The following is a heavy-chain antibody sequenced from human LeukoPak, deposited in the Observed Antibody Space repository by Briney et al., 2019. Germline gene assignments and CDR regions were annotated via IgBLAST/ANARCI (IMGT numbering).Heavy chain of an antibody. CDR3: AKDVGKWESLHFFDY. V-gene: IGHV3-23*01. D-gene: IGHD1-26*01. Sequence: PGGSLRLSCAASGFTFSSYAMSWVRQAPGKGLEWVSGIVHSGGSTYYADSVTGRFTISRDNSRNTLYLQMNSLRGDDTAVYYCAKDVGKWESLHFFDYWGQGTLVTVSS. CDR2: IVHSGGST. J-gene: IGHJ4*02. CDR1: GFTFSSYA.